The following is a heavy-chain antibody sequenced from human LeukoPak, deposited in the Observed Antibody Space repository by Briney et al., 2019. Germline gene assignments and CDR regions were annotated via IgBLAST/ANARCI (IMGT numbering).Heavy chain of an antibody. V-gene: IGHV1-2*02. CDR1: GYTFTGYY. Sequence: ASVKVSCKASGYTFTGYYMHWVRQAPGQGLEWMGWINPNSGGTNYAQKFQGRVTMTRDTSISTAYMELSRLRSDDTAVYYCARGPQYSSSWATLYYYYYYMDVWGKGTTVTVSS. CDR2: INPNSGGT. CDR3: ARGPQYSSSWATLYYYYYYMDV. J-gene: IGHJ6*03. D-gene: IGHD6-13*01.